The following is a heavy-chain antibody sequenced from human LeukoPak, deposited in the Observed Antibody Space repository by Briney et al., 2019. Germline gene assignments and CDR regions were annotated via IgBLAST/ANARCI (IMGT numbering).Heavy chain of an antibody. CDR1: GGTFSSYA. V-gene: IGHV1-69*05. CDR2: IIPIFGTA. J-gene: IGHJ6*03. CDR3: AAGRFYDSSGYYYHYYYMDV. Sequence: SVKVSCKASGGTFSSYAISWVRQAPGQGLEWMGRIIPIFGTANYAQKFQGRVTITTDESTSTAYMELSSLRSEDTAVYYCAAGRFYDSSGYYYHYYYMDVWGKGTTVTVSS. D-gene: IGHD3-22*01.